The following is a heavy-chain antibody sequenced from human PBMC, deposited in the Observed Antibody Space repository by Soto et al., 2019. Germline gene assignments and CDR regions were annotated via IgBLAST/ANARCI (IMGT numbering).Heavy chain of an antibody. V-gene: IGHV3-23*01. J-gene: IGHJ4*02. CDR2: IRGSGGST. CDR1: GFTFSSYA. CDR3: AKDSFGETPNGTDY. Sequence: GGSLRLSCAASGFTFSSYAMSWVRQAPGKGLEWVSAIRGSGGSTYYADSVKGRFTISRDNSKNTLYLQMNSLRAEDTAVYYCAKDSFGETPNGTDYWGQGNLVTVSS. D-gene: IGHD3-10*01.